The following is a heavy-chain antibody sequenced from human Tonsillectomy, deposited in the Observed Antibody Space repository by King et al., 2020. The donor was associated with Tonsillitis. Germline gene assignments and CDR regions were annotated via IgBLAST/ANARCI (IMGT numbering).Heavy chain of an antibody. CDR3: AREGDSGDSYGMDV. D-gene: IGHD4-17*01. CDR2: ISYDGSNK. V-gene: IGHV3-30*04. J-gene: IGHJ6*02. Sequence: QVQLVESGGDMVQPGRSLRLSCAASGFTFRTYAMHWVRQAPGKGLEWVAVISYDGSNKYYADSVKGRFTISRDNSKNTLYLQMKSLRAEDTAVYYCAREGDSGDSYGMDVWGQGTTVTVSS. CDR1: GFTFRTYA.